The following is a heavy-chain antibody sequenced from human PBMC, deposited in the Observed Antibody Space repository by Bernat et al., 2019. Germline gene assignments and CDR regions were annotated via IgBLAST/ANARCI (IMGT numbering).Heavy chain of an antibody. Sequence: EVQLVQSGAEVKKPGESLKISCKGSGYSFTSYWIGWVRQMPGKGLEWMGIIYPGDSDTRYSPSFQGQVTISADKSISTAYLQWSSLKASETAMYYCARLPKRHYSYGYVSNYNYYGMDVWGQGTTVTVSS. CDR3: ARLPKRHYSYGYVSNYNYYGMDV. CDR2: IYPGDSDT. V-gene: IGHV5-51*01. J-gene: IGHJ6*02. CDR1: GYSFTSYW. D-gene: IGHD5-18*01.